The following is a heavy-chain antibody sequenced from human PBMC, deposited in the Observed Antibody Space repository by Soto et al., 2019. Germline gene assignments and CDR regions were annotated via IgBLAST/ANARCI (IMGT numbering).Heavy chain of an antibody. CDR2: ISGSGGST. V-gene: IGHV3-23*01. CDR1: GFTFSSYA. CDR3: AKASLAAAGTFYYYYGMDV. J-gene: IGHJ6*02. Sequence: GGSLRLSCAASGFTFSSYAMSWVRQAPGKGLEWVSAISGSGGSTYYADSVKGRFTISRDNSKNTLYLQMNSLRAEDTAVYYCAKASLAAAGTFYYYYGMDVWGQGTTVTVSS. D-gene: IGHD6-13*01.